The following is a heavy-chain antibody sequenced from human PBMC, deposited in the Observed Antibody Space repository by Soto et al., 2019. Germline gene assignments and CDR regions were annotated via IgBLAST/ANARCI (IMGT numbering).Heavy chain of an antibody. V-gene: IGHV3-23*04. D-gene: IGHD2-15*01. CDR1: GFTFSAYA. J-gene: IGHJ4*02. CDR3: AKPPGFNNVVPAYFDY. Sequence: EVQLVDSGGGLVQPGESLRLSCAGSGFTFSAYAMSWVRQAPGKGLEWVSSISASAITTYNTDSVRGRFTISRDNSRNTVYLPMNSLRAEDTAVYFCAKPPGFNNVVPAYFDYWGGGTRVTVSS. CDR2: ISASAITT.